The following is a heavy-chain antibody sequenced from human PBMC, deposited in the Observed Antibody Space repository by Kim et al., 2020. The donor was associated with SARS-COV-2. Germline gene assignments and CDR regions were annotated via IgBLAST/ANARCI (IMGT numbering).Heavy chain of an antibody. J-gene: IGHJ5*02. D-gene: IGHD5-12*01. CDR2: ITRGGDSK. V-gene: IGHV3-21*01. Sequence: GGSLRLSCAASGFTFSRYTMNWIRQAPGKGLEWVASITRGGDSKVYADSVRGRFTVSRDDAGESMSLLIDSPRVEDTAVYYCARTASWLRLGFFDPWGPG. CDR3: ARTASWLRLGFFDP. CDR1: GFTFSRYT.